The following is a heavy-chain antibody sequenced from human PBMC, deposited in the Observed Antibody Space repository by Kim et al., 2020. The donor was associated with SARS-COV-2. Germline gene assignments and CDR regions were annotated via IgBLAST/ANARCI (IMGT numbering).Heavy chain of an antibody. V-gene: IGHV3-30*03. D-gene: IGHD3-22*01. CDR3: ARENYYTSSGYFDSAFD. CDR1: GFNFRSYG. CDR2: ISYDGSNK. Sequence: GGSLRLSCAASGFNFRSYGMHWVRQAPGQGLEWVAVISYDGSNKDYANSVKGRFIVSRDSSKNTLFLQMNTLTTEDTAVYYCARENYYTSSGYFDSAFD. J-gene: IGHJ3*02.